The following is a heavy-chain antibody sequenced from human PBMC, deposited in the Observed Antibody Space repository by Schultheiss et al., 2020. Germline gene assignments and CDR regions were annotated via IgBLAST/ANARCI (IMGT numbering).Heavy chain of an antibody. CDR2: FYYTGST. D-gene: IGHD6-13*01. V-gene: IGHV4-59*08. CDR1: GGSISSYY. CDR3: ARRSSWYGLGGMDV. Sequence: SETLSLTCTVSGGSISSYYWSWIRQPPGKGLEWIGFFYYTGSTNYNPSLKSRVTISVDQSKNQFSLKLSSVTAADTAVYYCARRSSWYGLGGMDVWGQGTTVTVSS. J-gene: IGHJ6*02.